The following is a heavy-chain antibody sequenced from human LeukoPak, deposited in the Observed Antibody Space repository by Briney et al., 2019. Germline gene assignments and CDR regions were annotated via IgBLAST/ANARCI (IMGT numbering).Heavy chain of an antibody. Sequence: GGSLRLSCAASGFTFSSYAMNWVRQAPGKGLEWVSVIWFDGSNKYYADSVKGRVTISRDNSKNRLFLKMDGLRAEDTAVYYCARGAWDRRVSFFFDSWGQGTLITVSS. D-gene: IGHD1-26*01. CDR2: IWFDGSNK. J-gene: IGHJ4*02. CDR1: GFTFSSYA. V-gene: IGHV3-33*01. CDR3: ARGAWDRRVSFFFDS.